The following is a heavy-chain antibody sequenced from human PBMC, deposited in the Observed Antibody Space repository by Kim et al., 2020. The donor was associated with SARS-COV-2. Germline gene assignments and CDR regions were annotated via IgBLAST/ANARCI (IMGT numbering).Heavy chain of an antibody. V-gene: IGHV3-7*03. CDR3: ARVTTWGYYYGMDV. Sequence: EKYYVDYVNGRFTISRDNAKNSRYLQMNSLGAEYTAVYYCARVTTWGYYYGMDVGGQGTTVTVSS. J-gene: IGHJ6*02. CDR2: EK. D-gene: IGHD4-17*01.